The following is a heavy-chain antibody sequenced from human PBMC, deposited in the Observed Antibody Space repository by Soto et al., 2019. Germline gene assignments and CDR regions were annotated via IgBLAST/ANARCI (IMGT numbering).Heavy chain of an antibody. J-gene: IGHJ5*02. CDR2: INHSGST. CDR3: ARVVRPYCSGGSCYPWFDP. D-gene: IGHD2-15*01. Sequence: SETPSLTCGGHGGSFSGHYWSWIRLPPGEELEWIGEINHSGSTNYNPSLKSRVTISVDTSKNQFSLKLSSVTAADTAVYYCARVVRPYCSGGSCYPWFDPWGQGTLVTVSS. CDR1: GGSFSGHY. V-gene: IGHV4-34*01.